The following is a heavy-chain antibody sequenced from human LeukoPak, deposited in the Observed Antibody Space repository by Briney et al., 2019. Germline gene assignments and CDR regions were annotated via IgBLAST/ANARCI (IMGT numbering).Heavy chain of an antibody. CDR3: ARPSYWGNDCYYYFDY. Sequence: GGSLRLSCAVSGFTFSRHWMSWVRQAPGKGLEWVASIKSDGNSIYYLDSVKGRFTISRDNAKNSLYLQMNNLRAEDTAMYYCARPSYWGNDCYYYFDYWGQGALVTVSS. J-gene: IGHJ4*02. CDR1: GFTFSRHW. CDR2: IKSDGNSI. V-gene: IGHV3-7*01. D-gene: IGHD2-21*02.